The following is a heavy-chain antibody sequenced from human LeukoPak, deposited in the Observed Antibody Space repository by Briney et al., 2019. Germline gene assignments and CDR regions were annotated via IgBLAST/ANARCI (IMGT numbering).Heavy chain of an antibody. CDR1: GFTFSRYW. CDR2: LNEDGRTT. D-gene: IGHD1-26*01. J-gene: IGHJ1*01. Sequence: GGSLRLSCAASGFTFSRYWMHWVRQVPGKGLEWVSRLNEDGRTTTYADSVQGRFTIYRDNSQNTLYLQMNSLRAKDTALYYCARDLGGIAGSWGQGALVTVSS. V-gene: IGHV3-74*01. CDR3: ARDLGGIAGS.